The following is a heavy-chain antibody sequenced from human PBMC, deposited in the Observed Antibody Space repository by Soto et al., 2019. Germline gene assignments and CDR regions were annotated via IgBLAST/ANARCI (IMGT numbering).Heavy chain of an antibody. V-gene: IGHV3-33*01. D-gene: IGHD4-17*01. CDR1: GFTFRSYG. CDR3: AGDYGDYSFDY. Sequence: GGSLRLSCAASGFTFRSYGIHWVRQAPGKGLEWVAVIWYDGSNKYYADSVKGRFTISRDNSKNTVYLQMNSLRAEDTAVYYCAGDYGDYSFDYWGQGTLVTVSS. CDR2: IWYDGSNK. J-gene: IGHJ4*02.